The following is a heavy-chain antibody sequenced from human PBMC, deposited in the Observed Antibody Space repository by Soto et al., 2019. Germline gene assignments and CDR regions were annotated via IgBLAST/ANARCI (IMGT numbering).Heavy chain of an antibody. D-gene: IGHD3-22*01. CDR3: AKDRGALSSYYYESSGYYSYYYGMAV. J-gene: IGHJ6*02. V-gene: IGHV3-30*18. CDR1: GFTFSSYG. Sequence: AGSLTLSCAASGFTFSSYGMHWVRQAPGKGLEWVAVISYDGSNKYYADSVKGRFTISRDNSKNPLYLQMNSLRAEDTAVYYCAKDRGALSSYYYESSGYYSYYYGMAVWGQGPTVTSP. CDR2: ISYDGSNK.